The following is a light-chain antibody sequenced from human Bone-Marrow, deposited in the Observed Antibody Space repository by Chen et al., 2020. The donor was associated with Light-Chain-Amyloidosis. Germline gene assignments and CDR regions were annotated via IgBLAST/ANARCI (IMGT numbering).Light chain of an antibody. J-gene: IGKJ4*01. CDR3: QQADSLPMLT. CDR1: RGIKTW. CDR2: AAT. V-gene: IGKV1-12*01. Sequence: DIQMTQSPSSLSASVGDRVTITCRASRGIKTWLAWYQQQPGKAPRLRIYAATRVQDGVPSRFSGSGSGTDFTNTINDLQPEDFATYVCQQADSLPMLTFGGGTRLEI.